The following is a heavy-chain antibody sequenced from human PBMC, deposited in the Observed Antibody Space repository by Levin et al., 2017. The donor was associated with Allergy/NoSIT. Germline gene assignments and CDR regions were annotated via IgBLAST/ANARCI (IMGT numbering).Heavy chain of an antibody. D-gene: IGHD1-1*01. CDR3: ARGGFATGTRGWFDP. J-gene: IGHJ5*02. CDR2: INHSGST. CDR1: GGSFSDSY. V-gene: IGHV4-34*01. Sequence: SQTLSLTCGVYGGSFSDSYWSWIRQPPGKGLEWIGEINHSGSTNYNPSLKSRVTISVDTSKNQFSLNLSSVTAADTAVFYCARGGFATGTRGWFDPWGQGTLVTVSS.